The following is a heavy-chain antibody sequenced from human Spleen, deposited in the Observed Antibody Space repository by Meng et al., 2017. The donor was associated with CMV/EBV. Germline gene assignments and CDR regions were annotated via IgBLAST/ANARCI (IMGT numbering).Heavy chain of an antibody. Sequence: QVQLQQWGAGLLKPSETLSLPCAVYGGSFSGYYWSWIRQPPGKGLEWIGEINHSGSTNYNPSLKSRVTISVDTSKNQFSLKLSSVTAADTAVYYCASLQTEVTFDYWGQGTLVTVSS. CDR3: ASLQTEVTFDY. CDR1: GGSFSGYY. D-gene: IGHD2-21*02. V-gene: IGHV4-34*01. J-gene: IGHJ4*02. CDR2: INHSGST.